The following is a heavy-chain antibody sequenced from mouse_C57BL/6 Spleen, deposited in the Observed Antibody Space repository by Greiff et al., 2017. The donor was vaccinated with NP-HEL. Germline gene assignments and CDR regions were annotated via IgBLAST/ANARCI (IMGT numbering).Heavy chain of an antibody. CDR3: ARRGIYGYEYAMDY. CDR2: INPNYGTT. V-gene: IGHV1-39*01. Sequence: EVKLQESGPELVKPGASVKISCKASGYSFTDYNMNWVKQSNGKSLEWIGVINPNYGTTSYNQKFKGKATLTVDQSSSTAYMQLNSLTSEDSAVYYCARRGIYGYEYAMDYWGQGTSVTVSS. CDR1: GYSFTDYN. J-gene: IGHJ4*01. D-gene: IGHD2-2*01.